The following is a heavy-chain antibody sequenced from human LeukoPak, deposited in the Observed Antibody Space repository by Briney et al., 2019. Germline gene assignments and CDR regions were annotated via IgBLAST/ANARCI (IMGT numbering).Heavy chain of an antibody. CDR3: ARGPIAAAERLD. CDR1: GGSFSGYY. CDR2: INHSGST. J-gene: IGHJ4*02. V-gene: IGHV4-34*01. D-gene: IGHD6-13*01. Sequence: SETLSLTCAVYGGSFSGYYWSWIRQPPGKGLEWIGEINHSGSTNHNPSLKSRVTISVDTSKNQFSLKLSSVTAADTAVYYCARGPIAAAERLDWGQGTLVTVSS.